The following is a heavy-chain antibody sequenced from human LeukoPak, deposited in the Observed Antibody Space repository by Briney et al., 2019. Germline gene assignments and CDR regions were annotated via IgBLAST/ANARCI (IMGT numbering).Heavy chain of an antibody. CDR2: IIPIFGTA. CDR3: ARDRGEGLFDP. D-gene: IGHD2-21*01. V-gene: IGHV1-69*13. CDR1: GGIFSSYA. J-gene: IGHJ5*02. Sequence: GASVKVSCKASGGIFSSYAISWVRQAPGQGLEWMGGIIPIFGTANYAQKFQGRVTITADESTSTAYMELSSLRSEDTAVYYCARDRGEGLFDPWGQGTLVTVSS.